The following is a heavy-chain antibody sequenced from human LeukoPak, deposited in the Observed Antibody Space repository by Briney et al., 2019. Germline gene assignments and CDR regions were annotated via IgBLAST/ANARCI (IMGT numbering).Heavy chain of an antibody. V-gene: IGHV3-23*01. CDR2: ISGSGGST. CDR3: AKDPYYYDSSGYYE. CDR1: GFTFSSYA. D-gene: IGHD3-22*01. J-gene: IGHJ4*02. Sequence: GGSLRLSCAASGFTFSSYAMSWVRQAPGKGLEGVAAISGSGGSTDYADSGKGRFTISRDNSKNTLYLQMNSLRAEDTAVYYCAKDPYYYDSSGYYEWGQGTLVTVSS.